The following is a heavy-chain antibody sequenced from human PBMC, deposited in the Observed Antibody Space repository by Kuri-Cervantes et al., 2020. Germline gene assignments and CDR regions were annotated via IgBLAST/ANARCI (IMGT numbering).Heavy chain of an antibody. V-gene: IGHV1-3*01. J-gene: IGHJ3*02. CDR1: GNTFTSYA. Sequence: ALVKVSCKASGNTFTSYAMHWVRQAPGQRLEWMAWINVGNGNTRYSQKFQGRVTMTRDTSISTAYMELSRLRSDDTAVYYCARECGGDCYSGGSAFDIWGQGTMVTVSS. CDR3: ARECGGDCYSGGSAFDI. CDR2: INVGNGNT. D-gene: IGHD2-21*02.